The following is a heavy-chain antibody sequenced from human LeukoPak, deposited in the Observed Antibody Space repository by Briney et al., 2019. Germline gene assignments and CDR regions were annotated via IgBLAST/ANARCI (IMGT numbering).Heavy chain of an antibody. V-gene: IGHV3-53*01. CDR2: IYSGGST. J-gene: IGHJ4*02. CDR3: AKDRGYDILTGSVFDY. CDR1: GFTVSSNY. Sequence: GGSLRLSCAASGFTVSSNYMSWVRQAPGKGLEWVSVIYSGGSTYYGDSVKGRFTISRDSSKNTLYLQMNSLRAEDTAVYYCAKDRGYDILTGSVFDYWGQGTLVTVSS. D-gene: IGHD3-9*01.